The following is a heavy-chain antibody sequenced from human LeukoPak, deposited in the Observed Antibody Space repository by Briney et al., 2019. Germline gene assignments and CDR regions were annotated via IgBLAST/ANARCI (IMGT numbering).Heavy chain of an antibody. CDR3: ARGGPLGVVTHHFDF. J-gene: IGHJ4*02. CDR1: GGTFSSYA. Sequence: ASVKVSCKASGGTFSSYAIIWVRQAPGQGLEWMGRIIPVLNIANYAQKFQGRVTITADKSTSTAYMELSSLRSEDTAVYYCARGGPLGVVTHHFDFWGQGTLVTVSS. V-gene: IGHV1-69*04. D-gene: IGHD3-3*01. CDR2: IIPVLNIA.